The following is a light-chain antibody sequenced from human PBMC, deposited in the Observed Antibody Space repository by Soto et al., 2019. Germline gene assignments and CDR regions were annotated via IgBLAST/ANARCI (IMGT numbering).Light chain of an antibody. CDR1: QSLTNSF. CDR3: QQYDIWPPYT. V-gene: IGKV3-20*01. CDR2: DTS. Sequence: EFVLTQSPGTLSLSPGERATLSCRASQSLTNSFIAWYQQKPGQAPRLLIYDTSSRASGIPDRFSGGGSGTEFTVTISSLQSEDFAIYYCQQYDIWPPYTFGQGTKVDIK. J-gene: IGKJ2*01.